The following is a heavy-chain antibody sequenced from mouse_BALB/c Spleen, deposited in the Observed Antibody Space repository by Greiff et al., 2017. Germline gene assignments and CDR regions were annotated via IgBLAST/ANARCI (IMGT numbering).Heavy chain of an antibody. V-gene: IGHV5-6-4*01. CDR1: GFTFSSYT. CDR2: ISSGGSYT. J-gene: IGHJ1*01. Sequence: EVKLMESGGGLVKPGGSLKLSCAASGFTFSSYTMSWVRQTPEKRLEWVATISSGGSYTYYPDSVKGRFTISRDNAKNTLYLQMSSLKSEDTAMYYCTRDGTTVVATPYWYFDVWGAGTTVTVSS. D-gene: IGHD1-1*01. CDR3: TRDGTTVVATPYWYFDV.